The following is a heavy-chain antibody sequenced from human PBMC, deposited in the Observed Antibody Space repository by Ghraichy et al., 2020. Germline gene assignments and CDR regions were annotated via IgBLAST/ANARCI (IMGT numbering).Heavy chain of an antibody. CDR1: GGSISSGSYY. CDR3: ARDKDLGHYGSGGFDS. Sequence: SQTLSLTCTVSGGSISSGSYYWSWIRQPAGKRLEWIGRIYTTGSTTYNPPLKSRVTISVDTSKNQFSLKLTSVTAADTAVYYCARDKDLGHYGSGGFDSWGQGTLVTVSS. CDR2: IYTTGST. J-gene: IGHJ4*02. V-gene: IGHV4-61*02. D-gene: IGHD3-10*01.